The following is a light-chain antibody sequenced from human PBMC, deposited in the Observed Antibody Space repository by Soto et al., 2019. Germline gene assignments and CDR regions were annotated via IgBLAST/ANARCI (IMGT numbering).Light chain of an antibody. V-gene: IGKV1-5*01. CDR3: QQYGNSPIT. Sequence: DIQMTQSPSTLSAFVGDRVTITCRASQRTSGWLAWYQQKTGKAPKLLIYVASSLQSEVPSRFSGSGSGTDFTLTISRREPEDFAVYDCQQYGNSPITFGQGTRLEIK. CDR2: VAS. CDR1: QRTSGW. J-gene: IGKJ5*01.